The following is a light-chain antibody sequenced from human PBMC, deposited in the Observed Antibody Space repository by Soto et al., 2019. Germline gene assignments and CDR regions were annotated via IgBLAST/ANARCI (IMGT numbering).Light chain of an antibody. V-gene: IGKV1-39*01. CDR3: QQTYNTPPWT. CDR2: AAS. J-gene: IGKJ1*01. CDR1: RTIGNH. Sequence: QLTQSPSSLSAFVGGGGQITCGASRTIGNHLNSDHNKPGKAPKLLIYAASSLQSGVPSRFSGSGSVTDFNLTISSLQPEDFAPYYCQQTYNTPPWTFGQGTKWIS.